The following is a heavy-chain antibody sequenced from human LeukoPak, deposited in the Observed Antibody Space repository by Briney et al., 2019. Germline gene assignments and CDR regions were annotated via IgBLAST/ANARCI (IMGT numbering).Heavy chain of an antibody. CDR2: ISSSGGSS. CDR3: ARDLQYGGGDY. J-gene: IGHJ4*02. Sequence: GGSLRLSCAASGFTFSSYAMSWVRQAPGKGLEWVSAISSSGGSSYYAGSVKGRFTISRDNSKNTLYLQMNSLRAEDTAVYYCARDLQYGGGDYWGQGTLVTVSS. CDR1: GFTFSSYA. D-gene: IGHD4-23*01. V-gene: IGHV3-23*01.